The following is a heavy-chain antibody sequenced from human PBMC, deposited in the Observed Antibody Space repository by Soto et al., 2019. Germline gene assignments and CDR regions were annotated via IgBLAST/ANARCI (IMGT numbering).Heavy chain of an antibody. V-gene: IGHV4-31*03. CDR2: IYYSGST. CDR1: GGSISSGGYY. Sequence: QVQLQESGPGLVKPSQTLSLTCTVSGGSISSGGYYWSWIRQHPGKGLEWIGYIYYSGSTYYNPSLKSRVTISVDTSKNQFSLELSSVTAADTDVYYCARGGLGYCSGGSCYSAELSRYYYGMDVWGQGTTVTVSS. CDR3: ARGGLGYCSGGSCYSAELSRYYYGMDV. D-gene: IGHD2-15*01. J-gene: IGHJ6*02.